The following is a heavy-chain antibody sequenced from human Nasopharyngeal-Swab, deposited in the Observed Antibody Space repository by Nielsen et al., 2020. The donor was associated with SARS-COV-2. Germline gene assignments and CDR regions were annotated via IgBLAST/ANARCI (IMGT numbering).Heavy chain of an antibody. CDR2: ISSSSSYI. J-gene: IGHJ6*02. V-gene: IGHV3-21*01. CDR3: ARGQYCSSTSCYARGYYYYYGMDV. Sequence: GGSLRLSCAASGFTFSSYSMNWVRQAPGKGLEWVSSISSSSSYIYYADSVKGRFTISRDNAKNSLYLQMNSLRAEDTAGYYCARGQYCSSTSCYARGYYYYYGMDVWGQGTTVTVSS. D-gene: IGHD2-2*01. CDR1: GFTFSSYS.